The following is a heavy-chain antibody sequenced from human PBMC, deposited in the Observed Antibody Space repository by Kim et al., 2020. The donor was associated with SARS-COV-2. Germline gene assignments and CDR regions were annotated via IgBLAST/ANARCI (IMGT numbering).Heavy chain of an antibody. J-gene: IGHJ4*01. CDR1: GFIFDDFA. Sequence: GGSLRLSCAASGFIFDDFAMHWVRQVPGKGLEWVAGLSWNSGRIDYADSVKGRFTVSRDNAKNSLYLQMNSLRPEDTALYYCVKDMDPCETEGNTGIDFWGQGTLVSVSS. D-gene: IGHD2-2*03. CDR2: LSWNSGRI. CDR3: VKDMDPCETEGNTGIDF. V-gene: IGHV3-9*01.